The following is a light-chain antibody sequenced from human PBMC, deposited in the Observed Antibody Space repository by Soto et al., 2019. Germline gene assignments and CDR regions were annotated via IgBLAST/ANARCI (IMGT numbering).Light chain of an antibody. V-gene: IGKV3-20*01. Sequence: VLTQSPATLSLSPGERATLSCRASLNVNSYLAWYQQKVGQAPRLLIYDASNRATGVPDRFSGSGSGTDFSLTISRLEPEDFAVYHCQQYSSSPRTFGQGTRLEIK. CDR2: DAS. CDR3: QQYSSSPRT. J-gene: IGKJ5*01. CDR1: LNVNSY.